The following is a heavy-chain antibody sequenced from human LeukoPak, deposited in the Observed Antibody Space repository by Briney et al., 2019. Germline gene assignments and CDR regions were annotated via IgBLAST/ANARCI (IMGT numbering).Heavy chain of an antibody. CDR1: GGTFSSYA. CDR3: ARGHVLLWFGELETFDY. J-gene: IGHJ4*02. V-gene: IGHV1-69*05. D-gene: IGHD3-10*01. Sequence: ASVKVSCKASGGTFSSYAISWVRQAPGQGLEWMGGIIPIFGTANYAQKLQGRVTMTTDTSTSTAYMELRSLRSDDTAVYYCARGHVLLWFGELETFDYWGQGTLVTVSS. CDR2: IIPIFGTA.